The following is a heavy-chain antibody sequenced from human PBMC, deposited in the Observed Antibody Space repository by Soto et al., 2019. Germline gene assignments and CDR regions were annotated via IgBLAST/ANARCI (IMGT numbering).Heavy chain of an antibody. CDR1: GGTFSNDI. CDR3: VRDSPIGSKYSGYDGIDS. CDR2: IIPLLDIA. Sequence: QVQLVQSGAEVKKPGSSVKVSCKASGGTFSNDIITWVRQAPGQGLEWMGRIIPLLDIANYAQKFEGGVTSTADKSTSTAYMELNRLRSEDTAVYYCVRDSPIGSKYSGYDGIDSWGQGTLVTVSS. D-gene: IGHD5-12*01. V-gene: IGHV1-69*08. J-gene: IGHJ4*02.